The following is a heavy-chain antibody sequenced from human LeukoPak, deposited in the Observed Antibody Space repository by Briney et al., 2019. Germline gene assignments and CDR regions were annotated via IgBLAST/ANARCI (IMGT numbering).Heavy chain of an antibody. V-gene: IGHV4-31*03. CDR3: ARLGGLAAAGVRYFDY. D-gene: IGHD6-13*01. CDR1: GGSISSGGYY. Sequence: SETLSVTCTVSGGSISSGGYYWSWIRQHPGKGLEWIGYIYYSGSTYYNPSLKSRVTISVDTSKNQFSLKLSSVTAADTAMYYCARLGGLAAAGVRYFDYWGQGTRVTVSS. CDR2: IYYSGST. J-gene: IGHJ4*02.